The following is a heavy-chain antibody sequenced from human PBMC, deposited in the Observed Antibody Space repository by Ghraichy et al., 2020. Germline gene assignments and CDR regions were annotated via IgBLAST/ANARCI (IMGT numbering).Heavy chain of an antibody. CDR2: IKQDGSEK. CDR1: GFTFSSYW. CDR3: ARGSYDILTGYYTVTNYYMDV. J-gene: IGHJ6*03. Sequence: GGSLRLSCAAFGFTFSSYWMSWVRQAPGKGLEWVANIKQDGSEKYYVDSVKGRFTIARDNAKNSLYLQMNSLRAEDTAVYYCARGSYDILTGYYTVTNYYMDVWGKGTTVTVSS. V-gene: IGHV3-7*03. D-gene: IGHD3-9*01.